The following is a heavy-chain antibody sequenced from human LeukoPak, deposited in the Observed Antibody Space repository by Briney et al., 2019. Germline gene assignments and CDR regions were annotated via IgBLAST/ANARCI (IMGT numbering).Heavy chain of an antibody. CDR1: AGSISGYF. D-gene: IGHD2-15*01. V-gene: IGHV4-59*01. J-gene: IGHJ5*02. CDR2: IFYSGST. CDR3: ASSGGSCDWFDP. Sequence: PSETLSLTCTVSAGSISGYFWSWIRQPPGKGLEWIGYIFYSGSTNYNPSLKSRVTITVDTSKSHFSLKLSSVTAADTAVYYCASSGGSCDWFDPWGQGTLVTVSS.